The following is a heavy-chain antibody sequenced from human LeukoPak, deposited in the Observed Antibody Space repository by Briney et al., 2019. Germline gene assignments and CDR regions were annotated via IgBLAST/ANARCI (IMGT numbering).Heavy chain of an antibody. CDR3: AKDLGGGGYSGYDPDDY. J-gene: IGHJ4*02. Sequence: GRSLRLSCAASVFTFSSYGMHWVRQAPGKGLEWVAVISYDGSNKYYADSVKGRFTISRDNSKNTLYLQMNSLRAEDTAVYYCAKDLGGGGYSGYDPDDYWGQGTLVTVSS. V-gene: IGHV3-30*18. CDR2: ISYDGSNK. CDR1: VFTFSSYG. D-gene: IGHD5-12*01.